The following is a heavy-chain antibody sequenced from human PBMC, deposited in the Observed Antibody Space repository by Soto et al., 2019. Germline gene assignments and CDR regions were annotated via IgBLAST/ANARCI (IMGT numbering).Heavy chain of an antibody. CDR2: LYYSGNT. J-gene: IGHJ5*02. CDR1: VGSISSFNYF. Sequence: QLQLQESGPGLVKPSETLSLTCTVSVGSISSFNYFWGWIRQPPGKGLEWIGSLYYSGNTYYNPSLQSRVPIPVDPSKKQCTLTLRSATDADTAVYYCARGGGSTFNWFDPWGQGPLVTVSP. CDR3: ARGGGSTFNWFDP. D-gene: IGHD2-15*01. V-gene: IGHV4-39*01.